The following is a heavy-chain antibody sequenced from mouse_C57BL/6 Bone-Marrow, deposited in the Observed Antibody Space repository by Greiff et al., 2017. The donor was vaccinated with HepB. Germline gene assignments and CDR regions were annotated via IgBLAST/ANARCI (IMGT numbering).Heavy chain of an antibody. J-gene: IGHJ4*01. CDR2: ISDGGSYT. CDR1: GFTFSSYA. CDR3: ARDRDYGSPYYAMDY. D-gene: IGHD1-1*01. V-gene: IGHV5-4*01. Sequence: EVQRVESGGGLVKPGGSLKLSCAASGFTFSSYAMSWVRQTPEKRLEWVATISDGGSYTYYPDNVKGRFTISRDNAKNNLYLQMSHLKSEDTAMYYCARDRDYGSPYYAMDYWGQGTSVTVSS.